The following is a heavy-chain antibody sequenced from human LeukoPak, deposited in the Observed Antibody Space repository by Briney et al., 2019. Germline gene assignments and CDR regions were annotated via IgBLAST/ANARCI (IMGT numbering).Heavy chain of an antibody. V-gene: IGHV3-64*01. Sequence: GGSLRLSCAASGFTFSLYAMNWVRQAPGKGLKYVSAISSNGGSTYYANSVKGRFTISRDNSKNTLYLQMGSLRAEDMAVYYCARSPGGLPSKTTYYYYGMDVWGQGTTVTVSS. CDR2: ISSNGGST. CDR3: ARSPGGLPSKTTYYYYGMDV. J-gene: IGHJ6*02. CDR1: GFTFSLYA. D-gene: IGHD1-26*01.